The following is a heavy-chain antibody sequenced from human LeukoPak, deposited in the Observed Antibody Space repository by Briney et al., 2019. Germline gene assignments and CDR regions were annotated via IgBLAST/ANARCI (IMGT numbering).Heavy chain of an antibody. D-gene: IGHD3-22*01. CDR1: GFTFSSYG. CDR2: IRYDGNNK. V-gene: IGHV3-30*02. CDR3: ARDYYDSSVDY. J-gene: IGHJ4*02. Sequence: GGSLRLSCAASGFTFSSYGMQWVRQAPGKGLEWVAFIRYDGNNKHYADSVKGRFTISRDNSKDTLTLQMNSLRTEDMAVYYCARDYYDSSVDYWGQGTLVTVSS.